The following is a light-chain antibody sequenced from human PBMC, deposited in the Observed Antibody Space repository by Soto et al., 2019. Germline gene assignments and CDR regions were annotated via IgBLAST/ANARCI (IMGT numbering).Light chain of an antibody. J-gene: IGLJ2*01. V-gene: IGLV1-40*01. CDR2: GXX. Sequence: QSVLTQPPSVSGAPGQRVTISCTGSSSNIGAGYDVHWYQQLPGTAPKLLIYGXXXXXXXXXXXXXGSKSGTSASLAITGXXAXXXXXYYCQSYDSSLSGVVFGGGTKLTVL. CDR3: QSYDSSLSGVV. CDR1: SSNIGAGYD.